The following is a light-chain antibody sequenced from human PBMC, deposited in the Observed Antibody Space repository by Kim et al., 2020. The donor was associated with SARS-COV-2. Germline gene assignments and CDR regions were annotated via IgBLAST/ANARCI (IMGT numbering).Light chain of an antibody. V-gene: IGKV3-11*01. Sequence: DTVLTQFPATLSLSPGERATLSCKASQSVSTYLAWYQHKPGQAPRLLIHDASTRATGIPPRFSGSGSGTDFTLTVTSLEPEDFAIYYCQQRSNWPPTFGGGPRWISN. CDR1: QSVSTY. CDR3: QQRSNWPPT. CDR2: DAS. J-gene: IGKJ4*01.